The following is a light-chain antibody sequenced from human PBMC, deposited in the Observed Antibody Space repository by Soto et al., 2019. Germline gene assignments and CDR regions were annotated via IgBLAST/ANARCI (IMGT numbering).Light chain of an antibody. J-gene: IGLJ1*01. CDR1: SSDVGGYNY. CDR3: CSYAGSYSYV. Sequence: QSVLTQPASVSGPPGQSVTISCTGTSSDVGGYNYVSWYQQHPGKAPKLMIYDVSKRPSGVPDRFSGSKSGNTASLTISGLQAEDEADYYCCSYAGSYSYVFGTGTKVTVL. CDR2: DVS. V-gene: IGLV2-11*01.